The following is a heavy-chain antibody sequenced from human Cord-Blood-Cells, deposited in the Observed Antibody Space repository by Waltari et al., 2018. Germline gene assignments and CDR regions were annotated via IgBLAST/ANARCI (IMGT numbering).Heavy chain of an antibody. J-gene: IGHJ1*01. CDR2: LYPGDSDT. CDR3: ARLLVGATTEDCQH. D-gene: IGHD1-26*01. CDR1: GYSFTSYW. V-gene: IGHV5-51*01. Sequence: EVQLVQSGAEVKKPGESLKISCKGSGYSFTSYWIGWVGQMPGTGLEWMGILYPGDSDTLHRPACERPGTIPAHNSTSTAYPQSCSLKASDTAMYYWARLLVGATTEDCQHWGQGTLVTVSS.